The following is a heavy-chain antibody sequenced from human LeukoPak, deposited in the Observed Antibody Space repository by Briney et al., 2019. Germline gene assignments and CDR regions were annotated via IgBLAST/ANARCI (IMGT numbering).Heavy chain of an antibody. V-gene: IGHV3-30*02. D-gene: IGHD6-13*01. J-gene: IGHJ4*02. CDR3: AKGAWAADGPMGNNFAS. CDR2: IRYDESDK. Sequence: GGSLRLSCAASRFTFTTSSMHWVRQAPGKGLEWVAFIRYDESDKYYADSVKGRFTISRDNSKNTLTLQMNSLKTEDTSIYFCAKGAWAADGPMGNNFASWDQGTLVTVSS. CDR1: RFTFTTSS.